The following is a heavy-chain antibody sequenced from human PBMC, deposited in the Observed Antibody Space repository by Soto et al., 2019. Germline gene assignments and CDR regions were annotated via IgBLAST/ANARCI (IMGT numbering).Heavy chain of an antibody. CDR1: GFTFSSYW. V-gene: IGHV3-7*05. J-gene: IGHJ6*02. D-gene: IGHD6-6*01. CDR2: IKQDGSEK. CDR3: AREYSSSSFYYYGMDV. Sequence: GGSLRLSCAASGFTFSSYWMSWVRQAPGKGLEWVAKIKQDGSEKYYVDSVKGRFTISRDNAKNSLYLQMNSLRAEDTAVYYCAREYSSSSFYYYGMDVWGQGTTVTVSS.